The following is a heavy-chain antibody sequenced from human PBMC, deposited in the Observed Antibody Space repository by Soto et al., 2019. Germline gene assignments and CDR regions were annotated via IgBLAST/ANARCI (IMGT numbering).Heavy chain of an antibody. Sequence: QLHLVQSGAVVKKPGASVTVSCSASGYPVTAYYMHWVRQAPGRGLEWMGGINPATGAAKYTQTFQGRVNMTRDPSKGTGFMELSGLTSEDPAGFYCARGGGVGVAGSAAFDMWGQGTLVTVSS. D-gene: IGHD3-3*01. J-gene: IGHJ3*02. V-gene: IGHV1-2*02. CDR1: GYPVTAYY. CDR3: ARGGGVGVAGSAAFDM. CDR2: INPATGAA.